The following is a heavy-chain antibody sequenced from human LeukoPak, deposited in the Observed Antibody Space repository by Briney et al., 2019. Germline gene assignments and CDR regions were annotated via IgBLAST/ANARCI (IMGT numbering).Heavy chain of an antibody. Sequence: GGSLRLSCAASGFTFSSYSMNWVRQAPGKGLEWVSYISSSSSTIYYADSVKGRFTISRDNAKNSLYLQMDSLRAEDTAVYYCAGRRWFDPWGQGTLVTVSS. CDR1: GFTFSSYS. D-gene: IGHD1-1*01. V-gene: IGHV3-48*04. CDR2: ISSSSSTI. CDR3: AGRRWFDP. J-gene: IGHJ5*02.